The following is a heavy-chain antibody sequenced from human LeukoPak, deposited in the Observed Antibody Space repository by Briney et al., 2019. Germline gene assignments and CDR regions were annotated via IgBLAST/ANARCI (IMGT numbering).Heavy chain of an antibody. CDR1: GFTFSSYW. J-gene: IGHJ4*02. D-gene: IGHD3-16*02. V-gene: IGHV3-7*01. CDR3: ATINSAYDYVWGRYRYMAY. Sequence: GGSLRLSCAASGFTFSSYWMSWVRQAPGKGLEWVANIKQDGSEKYYVDSVKGRFTISRDNAKNSLYLQMNSLRAEDTAVYYCATINSAYDYVWGRYRYMAYWGQGTLVTVSS. CDR2: IKQDGSEK.